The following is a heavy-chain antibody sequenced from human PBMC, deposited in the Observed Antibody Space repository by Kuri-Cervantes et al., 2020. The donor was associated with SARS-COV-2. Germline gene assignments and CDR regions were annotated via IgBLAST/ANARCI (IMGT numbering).Heavy chain of an antibody. J-gene: IGHJ4*02. CDR2: INHSGST. CDR3: ARGRNLGDFDY. V-gene: IGHV4-34*01. CDR1: YGSFRGYY. Sequence: SQTLSLTCEVYYGSFRGYYWNWIRQPPGKGLEWIGEINHSGSTNYNPSLKSRVTISVDTSKNQFSLKLSSVTAADTAVYYCARGRNLGDFDYWGQGTLVTVSS. D-gene: IGHD1-14*01.